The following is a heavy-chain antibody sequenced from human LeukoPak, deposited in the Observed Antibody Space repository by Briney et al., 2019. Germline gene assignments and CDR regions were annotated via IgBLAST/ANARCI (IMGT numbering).Heavy chain of an antibody. D-gene: IGHD2-15*01. CDR3: ARRGGRRSYYYYGMDV. CDR2: INHSGST. Sequence: PSETLSLTPAVSGGSFSGYNWRWIRQPPRKGLEWVGEINHSGSTNYNPSLKSRVTISVDTSKNQFSLKLSSVTAADTAVYYCARRGGRRSYYYYGMDVWGQGTTVTVSS. CDR1: GGSFSGYN. J-gene: IGHJ6*02. V-gene: IGHV4-34*01.